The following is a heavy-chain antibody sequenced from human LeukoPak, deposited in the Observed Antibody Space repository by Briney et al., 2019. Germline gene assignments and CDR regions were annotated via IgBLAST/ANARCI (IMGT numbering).Heavy chain of an antibody. CDR1: GITFSSYW. Sequence: TGGSLRLSCAGSGITFSSYWMHWVRQAPGKGLVWVSRINSDGRSTNYADSVKGRFTVSRDNAENTLYLQMNSLRAEDTGVYYCVRGSSDWYGVDYWGQGTLVTVSS. CDR3: VRGSSDWYGVDY. D-gene: IGHD6-19*01. J-gene: IGHJ4*02. CDR2: INSDGRST. V-gene: IGHV3-74*01.